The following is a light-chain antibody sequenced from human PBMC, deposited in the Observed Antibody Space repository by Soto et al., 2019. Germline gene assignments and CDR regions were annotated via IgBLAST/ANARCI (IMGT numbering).Light chain of an antibody. Sequence: EIVLTQSPGTLSLSPGERATLSCRASQNGRNSYLAWYQQKPGQAPRLLIYGVSARATGIPDRFSGSGSETDFPISISRLQPENYAVCYCQQYEGSVPYTFGQRTKLEIK. CDR2: GVS. CDR3: QQYEGSVPYT. CDR1: QNGRNSY. J-gene: IGKJ2*01. V-gene: IGKV3-20*01.